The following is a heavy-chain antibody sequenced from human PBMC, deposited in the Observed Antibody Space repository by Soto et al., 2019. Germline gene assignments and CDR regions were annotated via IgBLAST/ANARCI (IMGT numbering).Heavy chain of an antibody. CDR2: IYHSGST. CDR3: ARDKITGLFDY. Sequence: TLETLSLTCAVSGGSISSSNLWSWVRQPPGKGLEWIGEIYHSGSTNYNPSLKSRVTISVDTSKNQFSLKLTSVTAADTAVYYCARDKITGLFDYWGQGTLVTVSS. CDR1: GGSISSSNL. V-gene: IGHV4-4*02. J-gene: IGHJ4*02. D-gene: IGHD2-8*02.